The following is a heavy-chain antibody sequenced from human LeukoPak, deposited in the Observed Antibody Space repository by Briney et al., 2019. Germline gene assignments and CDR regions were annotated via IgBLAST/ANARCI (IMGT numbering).Heavy chain of an antibody. D-gene: IGHD3-22*01. CDR2: IYYSGST. Sequence: SETLSLTCTVSGGSISSYYWSWIRQPPGKGLEWIGYIYYSGSTNYNPSLKSRVTISVDTSKNQFSLKLSSVTAADTAVYYCARSYDSSGYYFGYWGQGTLVTVSS. CDR1: GGSISSYY. CDR3: ARSYDSSGYYFGY. V-gene: IGHV4-59*01. J-gene: IGHJ4*02.